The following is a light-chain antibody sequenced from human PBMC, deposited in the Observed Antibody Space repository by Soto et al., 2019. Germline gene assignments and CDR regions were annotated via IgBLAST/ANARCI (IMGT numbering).Light chain of an antibody. V-gene: IGLV3-21*02. J-gene: IGLJ1*01. CDR2: NDC. CDR3: QLWVSSSHHFYA. Sequence: SYELAQPPSVSVAPGQTARITCGGDNIGSKSVHWYQQKPGQAPVLVVYNDCDRPSGIPERFSGSNSGNTATLTISRVEAGDEADYYCQLWVSSSHHFYAFGTGTKATVL. CDR1: NIGSKS.